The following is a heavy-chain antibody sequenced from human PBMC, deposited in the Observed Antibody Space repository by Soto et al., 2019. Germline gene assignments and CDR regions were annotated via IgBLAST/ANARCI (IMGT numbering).Heavy chain of an antibody. CDR3: AAHSGHNSGWFNA. CDR1: GFTFSSYA. V-gene: IGHV3-23*01. J-gene: IGHJ5*02. Sequence: EVQLLESGGGLVQPGGPLTLSCAASGFTFSSYAMSWVRQAPGKGLEWVSAISGRGDSTYYADSVKGRFSISRDNSKNMVHLQVNSLRGEDTAVYYGAAHSGHNSGWFNAWGQGTRVTVSS. CDR2: ISGRGDST. D-gene: IGHD6-19*01.